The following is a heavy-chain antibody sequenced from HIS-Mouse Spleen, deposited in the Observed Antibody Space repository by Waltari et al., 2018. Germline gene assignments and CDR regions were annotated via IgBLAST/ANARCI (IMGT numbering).Heavy chain of an antibody. CDR2: IYYSWST. CDR3: AREIPYSSSWYDWYFDL. J-gene: IGHJ2*01. CDR1: GGSISSSSYY. Sequence: QLQLQESGPGLVKPSETLSLTCTVSGGSISSSSYYWGWIRQPPGKGLEWIGSIYYSWSTYYHPSLKSRVTISVDTSKNQCSLKLSSVTAADTAVYYCAREIPYSSSWYDWYFDLWGRGTLVTVSS. V-gene: IGHV4-39*07. D-gene: IGHD6-13*01.